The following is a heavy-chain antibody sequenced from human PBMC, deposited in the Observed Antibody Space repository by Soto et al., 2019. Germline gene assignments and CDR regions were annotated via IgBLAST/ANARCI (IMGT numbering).Heavy chain of an antibody. V-gene: IGHV3-30-3*01. CDR2: ISYDGSNK. D-gene: IGHD3-22*01. J-gene: IGHJ3*02. CDR1: GFTFSSYA. Sequence: GGSLRLSCAASGFTFSSYAMHWVRQAPGKGLEWVAVISYDGSNKYYADSVKGRFTISRDNSKNTLYLQMNSLRAEDTAVYYCARGYYYDSSGYYYGGAHDAFDIWGQGTMVTVSS. CDR3: ARGYYYDSSGYYYGGAHDAFDI.